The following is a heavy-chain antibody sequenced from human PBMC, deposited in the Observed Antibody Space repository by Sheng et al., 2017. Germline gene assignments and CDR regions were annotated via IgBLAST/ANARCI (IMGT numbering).Heavy chain of an antibody. D-gene: IGHD4-17*01. Sequence: QVQLQESGPGLVTPSETLSLTCTVSGGFISSYYWSWIRQPPGQGLEWIGYMYNGGNPEYNPSLKSRVTISIDTSMNQFSLKLTSVTAADTAVYYCARDQGVHGDSRGFDKWGQGTLVTVSS. J-gene: IGHJ4*02. V-gene: IGHV4-59*01. CDR3: ARDQGVHGDSRGFDK. CDR2: MYNGGNP. CDR1: GGFISSYY.